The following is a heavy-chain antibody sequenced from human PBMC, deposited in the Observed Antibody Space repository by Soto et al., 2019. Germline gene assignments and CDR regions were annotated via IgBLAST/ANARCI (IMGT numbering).Heavy chain of an antibody. CDR1: GDSFSSNIAA. D-gene: IGHD1-7*01. CDR3: AGTTSHHWLYMDV. CDR2: TYYRSRWYN. V-gene: IGHV6-1*01. Sequence: SQTLSLTCVISGDSFSSNIAAWNWIRLSPSRGLEWLARTYYRSRWYNDYAVSVRSRITVNPDTSKNQFSPQLTSVTPEDTAVYYCAGTTSHHWLYMDVWGKGATVTVSS. J-gene: IGHJ6*03.